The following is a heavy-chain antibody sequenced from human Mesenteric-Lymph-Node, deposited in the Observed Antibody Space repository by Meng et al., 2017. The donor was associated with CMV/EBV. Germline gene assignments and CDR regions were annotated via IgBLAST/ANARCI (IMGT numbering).Heavy chain of an antibody. J-gene: IGHJ6*02. D-gene: IGHD2-2*01. CDR2: IYYSGST. V-gene: IGHV4-39*01. CDR1: GGSISSSSYY. CDR3: ARHCSSTSCYPRYYYYYYGMDV. Sequence: GSLRLSCTVSGGSISSSSYYWGWIRQPPGKGLEWIGSIYYSGSTYYNPSLKSRVTISVDTSKNQFSLKLSSVTAADTAVYYCARHCSSTSCYPRYYYYYYGMDVWGQGTTVTVSS.